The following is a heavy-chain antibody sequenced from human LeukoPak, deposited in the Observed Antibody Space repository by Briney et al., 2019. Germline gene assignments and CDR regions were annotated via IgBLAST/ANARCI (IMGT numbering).Heavy chain of an antibody. CDR3: VVVGAVGLVY. J-gene: IGHJ4*02. CDR2: MNPNNGGT. Sequence: ASVKVSCKASGYTFTIYDINWVRQAPGQGLEWVGWMNPNNGGTVYAQKFQGRVTMTRDTSISTAYMELSRLRSDDTAVYYCVVVGAVGLVYWGQGTLVTVSS. D-gene: IGHD2-2*01. CDR1: GYTFTIYD. V-gene: IGHV1-8*01.